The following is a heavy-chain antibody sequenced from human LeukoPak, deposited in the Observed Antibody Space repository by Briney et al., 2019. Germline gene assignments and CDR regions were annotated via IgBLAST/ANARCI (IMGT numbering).Heavy chain of an antibody. V-gene: IGHV3-21*01. J-gene: IGHJ4*02. CDR1: GFTFDDYA. Sequence: GRSLRLSCAASGFTFDDYAMHWVRQAPGKGLEWVSSISSSSSYIYYADSVKGRFTISRDNAKNSLYLQMNSLRAEDTAVYYCASILASLDYWGQGTLVTVSS. D-gene: IGHD5-12*01. CDR3: ASILASLDY. CDR2: ISSSSSYI.